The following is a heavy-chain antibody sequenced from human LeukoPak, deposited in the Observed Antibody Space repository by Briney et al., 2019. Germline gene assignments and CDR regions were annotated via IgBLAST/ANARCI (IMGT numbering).Heavy chain of an antibody. CDR2: IYSSGNT. Sequence: SETLSLTCTVSGASIGSSGYYWGWIRQPPGKGLEWIGSIYSSGNTYYNPSLKSRVTISVDTSKNQFSLKLSSVTAADTAVYYCVRHRNYYDSSGYGPFEYWGQGTLVTVSS. J-gene: IGHJ4*02. V-gene: IGHV4-39*01. CDR1: GASIGSSGYY. CDR3: VRHRNYYDSSGYGPFEY. D-gene: IGHD3-22*01.